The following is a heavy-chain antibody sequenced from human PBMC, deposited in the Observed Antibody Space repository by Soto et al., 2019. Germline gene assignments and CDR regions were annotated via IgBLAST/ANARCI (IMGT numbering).Heavy chain of an antibody. CDR2: IYYSGST. D-gene: IGHD4-17*01. J-gene: IGHJ4*02. Sequence: SETRSLTCTVSGGSISSYYWSWIRQPPGKGLEWIGYIYYSGSTNYNPSLKSRVTISVDTSKNQFSLKLSSVTAADTAVYYCARRYGDCFDFWGQGTLVTVSS. CDR1: GGSISSYY. V-gene: IGHV4-59*08. CDR3: ARRYGDCFDF.